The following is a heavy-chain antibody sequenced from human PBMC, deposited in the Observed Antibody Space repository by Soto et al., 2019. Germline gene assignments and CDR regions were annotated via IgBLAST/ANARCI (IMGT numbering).Heavy chain of an antibody. CDR2: IYYRGGT. J-gene: IGHJ4*02. Sequence: SETLSLTCTVSGGSVSSGAYYWSWIRQHPGKGLEWIGYIYYRGGTYYTPSLRGRITISSDTSKNQFSLKLSSVTAADTAVYYCARAPDGTVAFDVWGQGTLVTVSS. V-gene: IGHV4-31*03. D-gene: IGHD1-1*01. CDR1: GGSVSSGAYY. CDR3: ARAPDGTVAFDV.